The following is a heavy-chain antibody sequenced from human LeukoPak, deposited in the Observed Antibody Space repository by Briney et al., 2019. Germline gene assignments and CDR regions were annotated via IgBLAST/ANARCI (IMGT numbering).Heavy chain of an antibody. V-gene: IGHV1-8*02. CDR2: KNPNSGNT. CDR1: GYTFTGYY. Sequence: ASVKVSCKASGYTFTGYYMHWVRQATGQGLEWMGWKNPNSGNTGYAQKFQGRVTMTRDTSISTAYMELSSLRSEDTAVYFCARVASDYHYYYGMDVWGQGTTVTVSS. CDR3: ARVASDYHYYYGMDV. J-gene: IGHJ6*02.